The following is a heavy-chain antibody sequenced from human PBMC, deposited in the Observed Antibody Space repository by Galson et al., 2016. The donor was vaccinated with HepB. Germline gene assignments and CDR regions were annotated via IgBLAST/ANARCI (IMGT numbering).Heavy chain of an antibody. Sequence: PALVKPTQTLTLTFTVSGFSLSNVRMVVRWIRQPPGKALEWLAHIFSNAEKSYSTSLKGRLTISKDTSKSQVVLNMTNMDPVDTATYYCARGESRWGIYYYFGMDVWSQGTTVTVSS. V-gene: IGHV2-26*01. CDR1: GFSLSNVRMV. D-gene: IGHD3-16*01. J-gene: IGHJ6*02. CDR2: IFSNAEK. CDR3: ARGESRWGIYYYFGMDV.